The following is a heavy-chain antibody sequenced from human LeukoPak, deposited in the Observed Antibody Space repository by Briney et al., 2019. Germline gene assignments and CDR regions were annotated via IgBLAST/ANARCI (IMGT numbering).Heavy chain of an antibody. D-gene: IGHD1-26*01. CDR1: GYSFINYG. V-gene: IGHV1-18*01. J-gene: IGHJ4*02. CDR3: ARGTMWEQFDY. Sequence: ASVKVSCKTSGYSFINYGISWVRQAPGQGLEWMGWISAYNGNTNYAQKLQGRVTMTTDTSTSTAYMELRSLRSDGTAVYYCARGTMWEQFDYWGQGTLVTVSS. CDR2: ISAYNGNT.